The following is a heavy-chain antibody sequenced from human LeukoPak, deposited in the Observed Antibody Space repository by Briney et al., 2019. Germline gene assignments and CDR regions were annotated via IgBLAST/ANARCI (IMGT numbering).Heavy chain of an antibody. J-gene: IGHJ4*02. Sequence: SETLSLTCAVSGGSINSGNWWSWVRQPPGKGLEWIGEIYHSGSTNYNPSLKSRVSISVDTSKNQFSLKLSSVTAADTAVYYCARVAYCGGDCYSEPIDYWGQGTLVTVSS. CDR2: IYHSGST. CDR1: GGSINSGNW. V-gene: IGHV4-4*02. D-gene: IGHD2-21*02. CDR3: ARVAYCGGDCYSEPIDY.